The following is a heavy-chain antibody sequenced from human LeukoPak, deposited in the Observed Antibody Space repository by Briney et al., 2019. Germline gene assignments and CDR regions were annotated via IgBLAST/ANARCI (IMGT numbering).Heavy chain of an antibody. J-gene: IGHJ4*02. CDR1: GFTFSSYG. CDR2: IRYDGSNK. D-gene: IGHD3-10*01. Sequence: PGGSLRLSCAASGFTFSSYGMHWVRQAPGKGLEWVAFIRYDGSNKYYADSVKGRFTISRDNSKNTLYLQMNSLRAEDTAVYYCAKGGNGPGSYYNRREEYYFDYWGQGTLVTVSS. CDR3: AKGGNGPGSYYNRREEYYFDY. V-gene: IGHV3-30*02.